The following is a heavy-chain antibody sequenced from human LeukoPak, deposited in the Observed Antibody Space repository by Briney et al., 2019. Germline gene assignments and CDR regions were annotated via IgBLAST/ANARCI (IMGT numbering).Heavy chain of an antibody. CDR1: GLTFHDYA. Sequence: GGSLRLSCVASGLTFHDYAMHWVRQAPGKGLEWVSLISADGGSTFYADSVRGRFSISRDNSKNSLYLQMNSLRTEDTAMYYCAKESGKFDYWGQGILVAVSS. CDR3: AKESGKFDY. V-gene: IGHV3-43*02. CDR2: ISADGGST. J-gene: IGHJ4*02.